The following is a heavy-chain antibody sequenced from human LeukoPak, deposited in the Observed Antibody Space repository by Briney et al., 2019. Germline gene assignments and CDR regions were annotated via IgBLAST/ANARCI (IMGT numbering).Heavy chain of an antibody. CDR3: ARDRKSEIGGAIAGHYMDV. CDR1: GYTFTGYY. D-gene: IGHD3-16*02. Sequence: ASVKVSCKASGYTFTGYYMHWARQAPEQRLEWMGWINPNSGGTNYAQKFQGRVTMTRDMSTTTVYMEMTSLRSDDTAVYYCARDRKSEIGGAIAGHYMDVWGKGTTVTVSS. V-gene: IGHV1-2*02. CDR2: INPNSGGT. J-gene: IGHJ6*03.